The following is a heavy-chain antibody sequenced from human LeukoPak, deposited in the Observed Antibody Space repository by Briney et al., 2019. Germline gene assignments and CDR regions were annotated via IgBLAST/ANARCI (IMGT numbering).Heavy chain of an antibody. V-gene: IGHV4-39*01. CDR3: AQRALAPGAFDI. J-gene: IGHJ3*02. Sequence: SETLSLTCTVSGGSISSSSCYWGWIRQPPGKGLEWIGSIYYSGSTYYNPSLKSRVTISVDTSKNQFSLKLSSVTAADTAVYYCAQRALAPGAFDIWGQGTMVTVSS. CDR2: IYYSGST. CDR1: GGSISSSSCY.